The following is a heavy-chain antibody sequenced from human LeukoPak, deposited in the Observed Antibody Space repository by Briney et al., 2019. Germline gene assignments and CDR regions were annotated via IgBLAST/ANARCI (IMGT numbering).Heavy chain of an antibody. CDR2: INPNSGGT. Sequence: ASVKVSCKASGYTFTGYYMHWVRQAPGQGLGWMGWINPNSGGTNYAQKFQGRVTMTRDTSISTAYMELSRLRSDDTAVYYCARDLDKNDYDSSDWFDPWGQGTLVTVSS. V-gene: IGHV1-2*02. D-gene: IGHD3-22*01. J-gene: IGHJ5*02. CDR3: ARDLDKNDYDSSDWFDP. CDR1: GYTFTGYY.